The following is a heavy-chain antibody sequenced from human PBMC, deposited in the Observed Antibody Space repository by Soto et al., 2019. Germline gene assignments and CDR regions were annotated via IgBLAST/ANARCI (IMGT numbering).Heavy chain of an antibody. CDR1: GGSFSGYY. CDR3: ARGRRGGYDFWSGYSITDY. J-gene: IGHJ4*02. CDR2: INHSGST. V-gene: IGHV4-34*01. Sequence: SETLSLTCARYGGSFSGYYWSWMRLPPGRGLEWIGEINHSGSTNYNTSLKSRVTISVDTSKNQFSLKLSSVTAADTAVYYCARGRRGGYDFWSGYSITDYWGQGTLVTVS. D-gene: IGHD3-3*01.